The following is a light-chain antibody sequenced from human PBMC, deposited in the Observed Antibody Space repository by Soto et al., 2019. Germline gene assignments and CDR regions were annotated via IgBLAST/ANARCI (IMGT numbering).Light chain of an antibody. CDR2: DVS. CDR3: LQGYNYPRT. V-gene: IGKV1-6*01. CDR1: QGIGSD. J-gene: IGKJ1*01. Sequence: AIQMTQSPSSLSASVGDRVTITCRASQGIGSDIGWYQQKPGKAPKLLIYDVSRLESGVPARFSGSGSGTDFTLTISSLQPEDFAAYYCLQGYNYPRTFGQGTKVEF.